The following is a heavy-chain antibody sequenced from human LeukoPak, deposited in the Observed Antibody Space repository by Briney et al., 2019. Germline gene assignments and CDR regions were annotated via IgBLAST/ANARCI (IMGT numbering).Heavy chain of an antibody. Sequence: PGGSLRLSCAASGFTFDDYAMHWVRQAPGKALEWVSLIRWNGVTTNYADSVKGRFIVSRDNSKNSVYLQMNSLKSEDTAIYYCAKGMANKDSLDLGNRFDPWGQGTLVTVSS. D-gene: IGHD1/OR15-1a*01. CDR3: AKGMANKDSLDLGNRFDP. J-gene: IGHJ5*02. V-gene: IGHV3-43*01. CDR2: IRWNGVTT. CDR1: GFTFDDYA.